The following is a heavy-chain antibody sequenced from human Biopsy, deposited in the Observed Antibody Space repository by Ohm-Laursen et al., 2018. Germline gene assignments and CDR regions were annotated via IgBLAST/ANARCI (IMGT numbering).Heavy chain of an antibody. CDR2: IYTSGSP. J-gene: IGHJ3*02. CDR3: ARGTGRYYVYGAFDI. V-gene: IGHV4-4*07. Sequence: GTLSLTCTVSGDSISSYYWSWIRQPPGKGLEWIGRIYTSGSPNYNLSLESRVTMSVDTSKNQFSLNLRSVTAADTAVYYCARGTGRYYVYGAFDIWGQGTVVTVSS. D-gene: IGHD1-26*01. CDR1: GDSISSYY.